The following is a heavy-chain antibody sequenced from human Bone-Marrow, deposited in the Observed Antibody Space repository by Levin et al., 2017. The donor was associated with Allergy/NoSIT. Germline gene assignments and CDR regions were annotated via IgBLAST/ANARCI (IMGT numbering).Heavy chain of an antibody. Sequence: PGGSLRLSCAASGFTFSTYWMSWVRQAPEKGLEWVAHIKEDGSEKHYVDSVEGRFTISRDNAKNSMDLQMNSLRVEDTAVYYCVRDRGNCSGGTCYTVLDYWGQGILVTVSS. V-gene: IGHV3-7*01. J-gene: IGHJ4*02. D-gene: IGHD2-15*01. CDR2: IKEDGSEK. CDR3: VRDRGNCSGGTCYTVLDY. CDR1: GFTFSTYW.